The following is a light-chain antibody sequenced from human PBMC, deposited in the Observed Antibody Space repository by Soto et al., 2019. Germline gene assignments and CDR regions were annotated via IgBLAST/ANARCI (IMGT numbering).Light chain of an antibody. J-gene: IGLJ3*02. Sequence: QPVLTQPPSASGTPEQSVTISCSGSTSNIGSNTVNWYQQLPGTAPKLLVYSNDQRPSGVPDRFSASKSGTSAFLAISGLQSEDEADYDCAVWDDSLNAWVFGGGTKLTVL. CDR3: AVWDDSLNAWV. CDR2: SND. V-gene: IGLV1-44*01. CDR1: TSNIGSNT.